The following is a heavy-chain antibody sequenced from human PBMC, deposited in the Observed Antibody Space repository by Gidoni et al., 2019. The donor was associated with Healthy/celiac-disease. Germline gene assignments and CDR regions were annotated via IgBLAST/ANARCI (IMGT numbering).Heavy chain of an antibody. Sequence: VQLVQSGPEVKKPGASLNVSCKVSGYTLTELSMHWVRQDPGKGLEWMGGFDPEDGETIYEKKFQGRVTMNEETSTDTAYMELSSLRSEDTAVYYCETVDSSGWYRGLDYWGQGNLVTVSS. V-gene: IGHV1-24*01. CDR3: ETVDSSGWYRGLDY. CDR1: GYTLTELS. CDR2: FDPEDGET. J-gene: IGHJ4*02. D-gene: IGHD6-19*01.